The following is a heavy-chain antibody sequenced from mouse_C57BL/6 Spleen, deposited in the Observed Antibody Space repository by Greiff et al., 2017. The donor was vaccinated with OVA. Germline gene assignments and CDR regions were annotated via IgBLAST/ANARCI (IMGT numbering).Heavy chain of an antibody. J-gene: IGHJ2*01. V-gene: IGHV1-72*01. Sequence: QVQLKQPGAELVKPGASVRLSCKASGYTFTSYWMLVVKQRPGRGLELIGRIDPNSGGTKYNEQFKSKATLTVDKPSSKAYMQLSSLTSEDSAVYYCARVGWDDGFDYWGQGTTLTVSS. CDR3: ARVGWDDGFDY. D-gene: IGHD4-1*01. CDR1: GYTFTSYW. CDR2: IDPNSGGT.